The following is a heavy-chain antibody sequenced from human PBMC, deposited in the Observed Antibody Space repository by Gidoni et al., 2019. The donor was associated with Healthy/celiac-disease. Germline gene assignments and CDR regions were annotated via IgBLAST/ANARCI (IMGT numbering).Heavy chain of an antibody. V-gene: IGHV3-7*01. CDR3: ARFDDPYYYDSSGRNWYFDL. CDR2: IKQDGSEK. D-gene: IGHD3-22*01. J-gene: IGHJ2*01. CDR1: GFTFSSYW. Sequence: EVQLVESGGGLVQPGGSLRLSCAASGFTFSSYWLSWVRQAPGKGLEWVANIKQDGSEKYYVDSVKGRFTISRDNAKNSLYLQMNSLRAEDTAVYYCARFDDPYYYDSSGRNWYFDLWGRGTLVTVSS.